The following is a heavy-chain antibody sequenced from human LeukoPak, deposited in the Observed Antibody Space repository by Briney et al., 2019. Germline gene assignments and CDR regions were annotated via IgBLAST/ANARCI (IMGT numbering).Heavy chain of an antibody. V-gene: IGHV1-69*05. CDR2: IIPIFGTA. D-gene: IGHD2-2*02. CDR3: ARDYRGYCSSTSCYIGAFDI. CDR1: GGTFSSYA. J-gene: IGHJ3*02. Sequence: GASVKVSCKASGGTFSSYAISWVRQAPGQGLEWMGGIIPIFGTANYAQKFQGRVTITTDESTSTAYMELSSLRSEDTAVYYCARDYRGYCSSTSCYIGAFDIWGQGTMVTVSS.